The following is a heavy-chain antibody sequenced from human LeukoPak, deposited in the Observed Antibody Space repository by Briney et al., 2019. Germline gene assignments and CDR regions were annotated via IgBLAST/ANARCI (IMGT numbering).Heavy chain of an antibody. CDR2: IYYSGST. CDR1: GGSISSYY. D-gene: IGHD3-16*01. J-gene: IGHJ6*02. Sequence: SEILSLTCTVSGGSISSYYWSWIRQPPGKGLEWIGYIYYSGSTNYNPSLKSRVTISVDTSKNQFSLKLSSVTAADTAVYYCARDSRMITFGGADYYYYGMDVWGQGTTVTISS. V-gene: IGHV4-59*01. CDR3: ARDSRMITFGGADYYYYGMDV.